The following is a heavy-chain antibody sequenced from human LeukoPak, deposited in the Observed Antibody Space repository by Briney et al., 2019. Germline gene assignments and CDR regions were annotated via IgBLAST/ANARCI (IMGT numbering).Heavy chain of an antibody. J-gene: IGHJ4*02. CDR3: ANAGYSSGWYFDY. V-gene: IGHV3-30*02. CDR2: IRYDGSNK. D-gene: IGHD6-19*01. Sequence: GGSLRLSCAASGFTFSSYGMHWVRQAPGKGLEWVAFIRYDGSNKYYADSVKGRFTISRDNSKNTLYLQMNSLRAEDTAVYYCANAGYSSGWYFDYWGQGTLVTVSS. CDR1: GFTFSSYG.